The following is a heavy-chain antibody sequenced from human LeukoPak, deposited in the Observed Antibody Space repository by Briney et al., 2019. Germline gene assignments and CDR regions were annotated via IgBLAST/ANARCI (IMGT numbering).Heavy chain of an antibody. D-gene: IGHD3-22*01. CDR2: IYYSGST. J-gene: IGHJ4*02. CDR1: GDSISSSSYY. CDR3: ARLQYYYDSNGYYSLYYFDY. V-gene: IGHV4-39*01. Sequence: PSETLSLTCTVSGDSISSSSYYWGWIRQPPGKGLEWTGNIYYSGSTYYNPSLRSRLTISLDTSKNQFSLTLSSVTAADTAVYYCARLQYYYDSNGYYSLYYFDYWGQGTVVTVSS.